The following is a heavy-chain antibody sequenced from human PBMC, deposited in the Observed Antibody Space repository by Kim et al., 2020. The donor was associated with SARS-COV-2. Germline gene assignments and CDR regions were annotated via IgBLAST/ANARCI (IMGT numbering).Heavy chain of an antibody. J-gene: IGHJ2*01. D-gene: IGHD1-20*01. CDR2: IWYDGSNK. Sequence: GGSLRLSCAASGFTFSSYGMHWVRQAPGKGLEWVAVIWYDGSNKYYADSVKGRFTISRDNSKNTLYLQMNSLRAEDTAVYYCACITGTDFDLWGRGTLVTVSS. V-gene: IGHV3-33*01. CDR3: ACITGTDFDL. CDR1: GFTFSSYG.